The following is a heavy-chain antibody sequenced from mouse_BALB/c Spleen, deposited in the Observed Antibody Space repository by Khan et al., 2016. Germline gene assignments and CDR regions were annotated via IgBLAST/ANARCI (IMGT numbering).Heavy chain of an antibody. D-gene: IGHD2-2*01. J-gene: IGHJ4*01. CDR1: GFTFSSYW. Sequence: EVKLEESGGGLVQPGGSMKLSCVASGFTFSSYWMSWVRQSPEKGLEWVAQIRLKSENYATHYAVSVRGKFTISRDDSTRRLSLQKNNLRVEDTGICYCTVGYGLGAMDYWGQGTSVTVAS. CDR3: TVGYGLGAMDY. V-gene: IGHV6-3*02. CDR2: IRLKSENYAT.